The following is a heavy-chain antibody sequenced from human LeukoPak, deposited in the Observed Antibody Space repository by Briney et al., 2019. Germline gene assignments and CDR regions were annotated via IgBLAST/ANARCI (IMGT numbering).Heavy chain of an antibody. Sequence: GGSLRLSCSASGLSLSDYGMSWVRQAPGKGLEWVSYITMNSVRIYADSVKGRFTISRDNTKNSLYLQMNSLRDEDTAVYYCARVWIQLWLRSFLGPVDYWGQGTLVTVSS. V-gene: IGHV3-69-1*01. CDR1: GLSLSDYG. CDR3: ARVWIQLWLRSFLGPVDY. CDR2: ITMNSVR. D-gene: IGHD5-18*01. J-gene: IGHJ4*02.